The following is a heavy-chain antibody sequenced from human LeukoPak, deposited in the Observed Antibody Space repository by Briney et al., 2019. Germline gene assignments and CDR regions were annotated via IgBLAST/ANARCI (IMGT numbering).Heavy chain of an antibody. J-gene: IGHJ4*02. CDR3: ARQDGRALYYFDY. CDR1: GSSFTYYW. V-gene: IGHV5-51*01. D-gene: IGHD5-24*01. CDR2: IYPADSDT. Sequence: GESLQISCKGSGSSFTYYWIGWVRQMPGKGLEWMGIIYPADSDTRYSPSFQGQVTISADKSTSTAYLQWSSLKASDTAMYYCARQDGRALYYFDYWGQGTLVTVSS.